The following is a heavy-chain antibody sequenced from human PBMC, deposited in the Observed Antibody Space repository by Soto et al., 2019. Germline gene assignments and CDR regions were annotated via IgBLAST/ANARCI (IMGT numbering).Heavy chain of an antibody. CDR2: VYYRGRS. Sequence: SSETLFLTCTVSCGSVTNSSYYWGWIRQSPGKGLEWIGSVYYRGRSYSKSSVKSRVTISVDTSKNRFSLSLNSVTASDTAVYFCVSQRTTVPTQAYFDYWGPGALVTVSS. CDR3: VSQRTTVPTQAYFDY. D-gene: IGHD4-17*01. J-gene: IGHJ4*02. CDR1: CGSVTNSSYY. V-gene: IGHV4-39*01.